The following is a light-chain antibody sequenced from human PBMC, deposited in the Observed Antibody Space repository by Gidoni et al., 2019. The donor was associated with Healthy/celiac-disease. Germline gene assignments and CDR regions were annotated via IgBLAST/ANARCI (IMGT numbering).Light chain of an antibody. CDR1: KLGDKY. CDR2: QDS. J-gene: IGLJ2*01. Sequence: SYALTQPPSVSVSPGQTASITCSGDKLGDKYACWYQQKPGQSPVLVIYQDSKRPSGIPERFSGSNSGNTATLTISGTQAMDEADYYCQAWDSSEVVFGGGTKLTVL. CDR3: QAWDSSEVV. V-gene: IGLV3-1*01.